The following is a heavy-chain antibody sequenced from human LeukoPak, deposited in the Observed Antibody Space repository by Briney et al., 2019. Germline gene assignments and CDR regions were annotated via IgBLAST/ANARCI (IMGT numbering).Heavy chain of an antibody. D-gene: IGHD6-13*01. V-gene: IGHV1-2*02. CDR2: INPNSGGT. CDR1: GYTFTSYD. CDR3: ASSSKGGYSRDAFDI. Sequence: ASVKVSCKASGYTFTSYDINWVRQATGQGLEWMGWINPNSGGTNYAQKFQGRVTMTRDTSISTAYMELSRLRSDDTAVYYCASSSKGGYSRDAFDIWGQGTMVTVSS. J-gene: IGHJ3*02.